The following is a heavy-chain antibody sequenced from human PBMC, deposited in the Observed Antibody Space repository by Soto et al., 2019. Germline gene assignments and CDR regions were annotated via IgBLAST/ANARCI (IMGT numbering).Heavy chain of an antibody. D-gene: IGHD2-15*01. V-gene: IGHV3-30*03. CDR1: GFTFSSYG. J-gene: IGHJ4*02. CDR2: IAYDGSNK. Sequence: QVQLVESGGGVVQPGTSLRLSCAASGFTFSSYGMHWVRQAPGKGLEWVGVIAYDGSNKWYADSVRGRFTISRDNSKKTLFLQMNSLTAEDTAVYYCATRFAVVEVATDYWGQGTLVTVSS. CDR3: ATRFAVVEVATDY.